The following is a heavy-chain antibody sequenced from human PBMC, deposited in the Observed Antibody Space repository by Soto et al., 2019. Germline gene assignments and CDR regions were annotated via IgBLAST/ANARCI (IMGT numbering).Heavy chain of an antibody. CDR1: GFDFTNDG. Sequence: QVVLVESGGGVVQPGRALRLSCAASGFDFTNDGMLWVRQAPGKGLEWVALISFDGTTIHYGDSVQGRFTISRDNSKNTLFLQMHSLRPEDTGVYYCAKGQGGSPPGGMDVWGPGTTVTVSS. D-gene: IGHD3-10*01. CDR2: ISFDGTTI. CDR3: AKGQGGSPPGGMDV. J-gene: IGHJ6*02. V-gene: IGHV3-30*18.